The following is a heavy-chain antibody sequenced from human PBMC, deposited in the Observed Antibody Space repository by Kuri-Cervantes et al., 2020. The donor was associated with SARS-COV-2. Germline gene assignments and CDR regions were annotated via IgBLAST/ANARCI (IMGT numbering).Heavy chain of an antibody. CDR1: GGSFSGYY. CDR2: INHSGST. D-gene: IGHD6-13*01. CDR3: ARDSHSSSWPRGPYYYYMDV. J-gene: IGHJ6*03. V-gene: IGHV4-34*01. Sequence: SQTLSLTCAVYGGSFSGYYWSWIRQPPGKGLEWIGEINHSGSTNYNPSLKSRVTISVDTSKNQFSLKLSSVTAADTAVYYCARDSHSSSWPRGPYYYYMDVWGKGTTVTVSS.